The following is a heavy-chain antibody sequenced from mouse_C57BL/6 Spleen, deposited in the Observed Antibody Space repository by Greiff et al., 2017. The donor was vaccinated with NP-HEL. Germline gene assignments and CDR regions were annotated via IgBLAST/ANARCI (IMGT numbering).Heavy chain of an antibody. Sequence: EVQVVESGPGLVKPSPSLSLTCSVTGYSFTSGYYWNWIRQFPGNKLEWMGYISYDGSNNYNPSLKNRIPITRDTSKNQFFLKLNSVTTEDTATYYCARERLCGSSYEFAYWGQGTLVTVSA. CDR3: ARERLCGSSYEFAY. V-gene: IGHV3-6*01. CDR1: GYSFTSGYY. CDR2: ISYDGSN. J-gene: IGHJ3*01. D-gene: IGHD1-1*01.